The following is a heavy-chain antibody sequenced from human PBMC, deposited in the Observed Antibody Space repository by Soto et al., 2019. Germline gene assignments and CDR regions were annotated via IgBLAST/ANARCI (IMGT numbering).Heavy chain of an antibody. CDR1: GFTFSSYG. CDR3: APPPVGAIHYYFYYRMDF. V-gene: IGHV3-30*03. CDR2: ISYDGSNK. D-gene: IGHD1-26*01. J-gene: IGHJ6*02. Sequence: GGSLRLSCAASGFTFSSYGMHWVRQAPGKGLEWVAVISYDGSNKYYADSVKGRFTISRDNSKNTLYLQMNSLRAEDTAVYYCAPPPVGAIHYYFYYRMDFWGQGTTVTVSS.